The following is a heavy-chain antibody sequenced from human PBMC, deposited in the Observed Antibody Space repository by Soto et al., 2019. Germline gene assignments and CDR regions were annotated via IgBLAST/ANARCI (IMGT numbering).Heavy chain of an antibody. J-gene: IGHJ6*02. V-gene: IGHV4-34*01. CDR1: GGSFSGYY. CDR3: ARLIGGPYSSSWFSRGNGNSYYYYYGMDV. Sequence: PSETLSLTCAVYGGSFSGYYWSWICQPPGKGLEWIGEINHSGSTNYNPSLKSRVTISVDTSKNQFSLKLSSVTAADTAVYYCARLIGGPYSSSWFSRGNGNSYYYYYGMDVWGQGTTVTVSS. CDR2: INHSGST. D-gene: IGHD6-13*01.